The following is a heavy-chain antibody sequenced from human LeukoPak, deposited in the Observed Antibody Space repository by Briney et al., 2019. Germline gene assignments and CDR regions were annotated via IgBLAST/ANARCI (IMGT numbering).Heavy chain of an antibody. CDR2: IIPIFGTA. CDR1: GGTFSSYA. Sequence: SVKVSCKASGGTFSSYAISWVRQAPGQGLEWMGGIIPIFGTANYAQKFQGRVTITADESTSTAYMELSSLRSEDTAVYYCAREGLDGYNRPYFDYWGQGSLVTVSS. J-gene: IGHJ4*02. D-gene: IGHD5-24*01. V-gene: IGHV1-69*13. CDR3: AREGLDGYNRPYFDY.